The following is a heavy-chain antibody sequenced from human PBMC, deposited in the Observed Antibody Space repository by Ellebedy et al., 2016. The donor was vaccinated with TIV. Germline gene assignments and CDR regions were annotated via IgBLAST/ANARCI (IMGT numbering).Heavy chain of an antibody. CDR2: IYYSGRT. Sequence: SETLSLTCTVSGGSISSGGYYWGWVRQHPGKGLECIGYIYYSGRTYYNPSPKSRVTISVDTSENQFSLKLSSVTAADTAVYYCARDFHDYGIDAFDIWGQGTMVTVSS. CDR1: GGSISSGGYY. V-gene: IGHV4-31*03. J-gene: IGHJ3*02. CDR3: ARDFHDYGIDAFDI. D-gene: IGHD3-16*01.